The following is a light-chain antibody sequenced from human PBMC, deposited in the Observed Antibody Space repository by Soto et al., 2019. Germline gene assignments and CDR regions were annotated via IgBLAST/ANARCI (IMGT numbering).Light chain of an antibody. Sequence: QSVRTQPPSASGTPGQGVTISCSGSSSNIGSNYVYWYQQLPGTAPKLLIYRNNQRPSGVPDRFSGSKSGTSASLAISGLRSEDEADYYCAAWDDSLSALFGTGTKVTVL. J-gene: IGLJ1*01. V-gene: IGLV1-47*01. CDR2: RNN. CDR3: AAWDDSLSAL. CDR1: SSNIGSNY.